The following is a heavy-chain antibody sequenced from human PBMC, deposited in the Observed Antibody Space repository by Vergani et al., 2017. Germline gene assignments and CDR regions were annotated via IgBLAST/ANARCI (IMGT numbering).Heavy chain of an antibody. CDR2: IYSGGYT. J-gene: IGHJ3*01. Sequence: QVQLQQWGAGLLKPSETLSLTCAVYGGSFSGYYWGWIRQPPGKGLEWIGSIYSGGYTYYNPSLESRVTISIDTSKNQFSLKLSSVIAADTAVYYCARRPRGFSGYDSADAFDVWGQGTMVTVSS. CDR1: GGSFSGYY. D-gene: IGHD5-12*01. CDR3: ARRPRGFSGYDSADAFDV. V-gene: IGHV4-34*01.